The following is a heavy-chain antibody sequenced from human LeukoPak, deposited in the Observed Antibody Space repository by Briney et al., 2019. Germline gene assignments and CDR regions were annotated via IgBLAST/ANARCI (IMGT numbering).Heavy chain of an antibody. CDR3: AKLMSNYDSFGY. V-gene: IGHV3-30*18. D-gene: IGHD4-11*01. Sequence: GGSLRLSCAASGFTFSSYGMHWVRQAPGKGLEWVAVISYDGSNKYYADSVKGRFTISRDNSKNTLYLQMNSLRAEDTAVYYCAKLMSNYDSFGYWGQGTLVTVSS. J-gene: IGHJ4*02. CDR2: ISYDGSNK. CDR1: GFTFSSYG.